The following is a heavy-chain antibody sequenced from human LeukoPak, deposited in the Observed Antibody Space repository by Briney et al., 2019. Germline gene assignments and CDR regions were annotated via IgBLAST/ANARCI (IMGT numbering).Heavy chain of an antibody. CDR3: ATSRGAA. V-gene: IGHV3-53*01. CDR2: IHSGGTT. Sequence: GGSLRLSCAVSGFIVSSDFMGWVRQAPGQGLEWVSAIHSGGTTLYAASVKGRFIISRDNAKNTLYLQMRSLGADDTTVYYCATSRGAAWGQGTTVTVSS. J-gene: IGHJ6*02. CDR1: GFIVSSDF.